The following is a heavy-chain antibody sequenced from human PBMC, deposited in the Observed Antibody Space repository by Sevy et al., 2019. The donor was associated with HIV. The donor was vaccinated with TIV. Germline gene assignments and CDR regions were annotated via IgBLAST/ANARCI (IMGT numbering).Heavy chain of an antibody. CDR3: AWGPNGNYLLYYLDY. J-gene: IGHJ4*02. D-gene: IGHD1-7*01. CDR2: IIPGFSST. V-gene: IGHV1-69*13. Sequence: ASVKVSCKASGGSLNTHAISWVRQAPGQGLEWMGEIIPGFSSTRYAERFQDRVTLTADEFTSTVYMELTSLKSTDTAVYYCAWGPNGNYLLYYLDYWGQGTLVTVSS. CDR1: GGSLNTHA.